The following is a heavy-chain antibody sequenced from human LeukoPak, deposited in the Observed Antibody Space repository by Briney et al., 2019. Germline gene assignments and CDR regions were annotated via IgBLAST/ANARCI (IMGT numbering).Heavy chain of an antibody. V-gene: IGHV3-21*01. CDR1: GVTVSSNY. D-gene: IGHD3-10*01. J-gene: IGHJ6*03. Sequence: KSGGSLRLSCAASGVTVSSNYMSWVRQAPGKGLEWVSSISSSSSYIYYADSVKGRFTISRDNAKNSLYLQMNSLRAEDTAVYYCARSFDNYYYYHMDVWGKGTTVTISS. CDR3: ARSFDNYYYYHMDV. CDR2: ISSSSSYI.